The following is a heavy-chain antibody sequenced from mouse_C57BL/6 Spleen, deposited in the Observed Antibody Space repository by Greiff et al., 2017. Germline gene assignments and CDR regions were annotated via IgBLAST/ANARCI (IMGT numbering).Heavy chain of an antibody. Sequence: EVKLQESGEGLVKPGGSLKLSCAASGFTFSSYAMSWVRQTPEKRLEWVAYISSGGDYIYYADTVKGRFTISRDNARNTLYLQMSSLKSEDTAMYYCTATVVAPYYYAMDYWGQGTSVTVSS. CDR1: GFTFSSYA. CDR2: ISSGGDYI. D-gene: IGHD1-1*01. V-gene: IGHV5-9-1*02. J-gene: IGHJ4*01. CDR3: TATVVAPYYYAMDY.